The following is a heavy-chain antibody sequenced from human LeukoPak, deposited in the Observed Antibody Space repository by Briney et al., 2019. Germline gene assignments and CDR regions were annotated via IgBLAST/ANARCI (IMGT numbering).Heavy chain of an antibody. V-gene: IGHV4-4*09. J-gene: IGHJ4*02. CDR3: ARQYSSSASFDY. Sequence: SETLSLTCTVSGGSISSYYWSWIRQPPGKGLEWIGYIYTSGSTNYNPSLKSRVTISVDTSKNQFSLKLSSVTAADTAAYYCARQYSSSASFDYWGQGTLATVSS. CDR2: IYTSGST. CDR1: GGSISSYY. D-gene: IGHD6-6*01.